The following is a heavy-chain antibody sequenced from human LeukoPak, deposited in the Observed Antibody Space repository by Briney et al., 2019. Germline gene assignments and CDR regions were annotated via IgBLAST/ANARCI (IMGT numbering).Heavy chain of an antibody. CDR1: GGSISSGGYY. CDR3: ARRFKGSWYRGNWFDP. J-gene: IGHJ5*02. CDR2: IYYSGST. V-gene: IGHV4-31*03. Sequence: SETLSLTCTVSGGSISSGGYYWSWIRQHPGKGLEWIGYIYYSGSTYYNPSLKSRVTISVDTSKNQFSLKLSSVTAADTAVYYCARRFKGSWYRGNWFDPWGQGTLVTVSS. D-gene: IGHD6-13*01.